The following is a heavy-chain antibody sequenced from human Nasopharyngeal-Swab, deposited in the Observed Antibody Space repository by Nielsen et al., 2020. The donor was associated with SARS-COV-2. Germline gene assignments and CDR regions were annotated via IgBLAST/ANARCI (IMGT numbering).Heavy chain of an antibody. J-gene: IGHJ6*02. V-gene: IGHV3-21*01. Sequence: GGSVRRSCAASGFTLSSNSMNWVRQVPGEGRECVTSISTSSSYLDYADSVKGRFTISRDHPKNSLYLQMHSLRAEDTAVYYCARVRGGGYDPLGYYYYDMDVWGQGTTVTVSS. CDR2: ISTSSSYL. D-gene: IGHD5-12*01. CDR3: ARVRGGGYDPLGYYYYDMDV. CDR1: GFTLSSNS.